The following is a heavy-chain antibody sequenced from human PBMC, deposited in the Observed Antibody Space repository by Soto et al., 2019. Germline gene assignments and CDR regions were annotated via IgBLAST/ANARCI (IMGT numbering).Heavy chain of an antibody. V-gene: IGHV1-18*01. CDR1: GYTFTSYG. J-gene: IGHJ6*03. D-gene: IGHD3-9*01. CDR2: ISAYNGNT. Sequence: ASVKVSCKASGYTFTSYGISWVRQAPGQGLEWMGWISAYNGNTNYAQKLQGRVTMTTDTSTSTAYMELRSLRSDDTAVYYCARDYRGTIFYYYMDVWGKGTTVTVSS. CDR3: ARDYRGTIFYYYMDV.